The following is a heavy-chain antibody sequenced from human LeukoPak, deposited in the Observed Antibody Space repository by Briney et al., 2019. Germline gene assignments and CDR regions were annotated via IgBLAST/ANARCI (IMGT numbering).Heavy chain of an antibody. D-gene: IGHD5-12*01. CDR2: IHYSGTT. CDR3: ARMGGYSGYATH. CDR1: GGSISTYS. Sequence: SETLSLTCPVSGGSISTYSWSWIRQPPGKGLEWIGYIHYSGTTNYNPSLKNRVTISLDTSKNQFPLNLSSVTAADTAVYYCARMGGYSGYATHWGQGTLVTVSS. V-gene: IGHV4-59*08. J-gene: IGHJ4*02.